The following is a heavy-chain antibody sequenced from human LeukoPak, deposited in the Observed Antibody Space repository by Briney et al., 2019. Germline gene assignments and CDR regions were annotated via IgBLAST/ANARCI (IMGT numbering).Heavy chain of an antibody. J-gene: IGHJ4*02. Sequence: PSETLSLTCTVSGGSISSYYWSWIRQPPGKGLEWIGYIYYSGSTNYNPSLKSRVTISVDTSKNQFSLKLSSVTAADTAVYYRARHRGIVYSYGSIIDYWGQGTLVTVSS. CDR2: IYYSGST. CDR1: GGSISSYY. CDR3: ARHRGIVYSYGSIIDY. V-gene: IGHV4-59*08. D-gene: IGHD5-18*01.